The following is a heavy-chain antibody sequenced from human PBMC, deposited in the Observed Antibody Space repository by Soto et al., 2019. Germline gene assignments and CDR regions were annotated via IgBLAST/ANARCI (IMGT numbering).Heavy chain of an antibody. Sequence: NPSETLSLTCTVSGGSISSYYWSWIRQPPGKGLEWIGYIYYSGSTNYNPSLKSRVTISVDTSKNLFSLKLSSVTAADTGVYYCARDRVGSGWYNYFDCWGQGTLVTVSS. CDR1: GGSISSYY. CDR3: ARDRVGSGWYNYFDC. J-gene: IGHJ4*02. D-gene: IGHD6-19*01. V-gene: IGHV4-59*01. CDR2: IYYSGST.